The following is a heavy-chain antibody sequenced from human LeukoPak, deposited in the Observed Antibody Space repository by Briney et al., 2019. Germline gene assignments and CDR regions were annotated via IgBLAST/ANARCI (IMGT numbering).Heavy chain of an antibody. CDR2: IYYTGRT. CDR1: GGSVSSSGYY. Sequence: SETLSLTCAVSGGSVSSSGYYWSWIRQPPGKGLEWIACIYYTGRTNYNPSLKSRVTISLDTSNSQFSLKLSSVTAADTAVYYCARRIESLYYFDYWGQGTLVTVTS. J-gene: IGHJ4*02. V-gene: IGHV4-61*08. CDR3: ARRIESLYYFDY. D-gene: IGHD2-8*01.